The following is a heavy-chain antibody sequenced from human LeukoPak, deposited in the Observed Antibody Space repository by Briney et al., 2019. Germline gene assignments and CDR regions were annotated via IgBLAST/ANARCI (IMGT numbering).Heavy chain of an antibody. V-gene: IGHV1-69*02. CDR3: ARSTYYDSSRLRAGFDI. J-gene: IGHJ3*02. D-gene: IGHD3-22*01. CDR1: GCTFSSYS. CDR2: TIPILGIA. Sequence: SVKVSFKSTGCTFSSYSFSWLRQPPGQGLEWMGRTIPILGIANYAQKLQGRVTITADNSTSTAYMELSSLRSEDTAGYYCARSTYYDSSRLRAGFDIWGQGTMVTVSS.